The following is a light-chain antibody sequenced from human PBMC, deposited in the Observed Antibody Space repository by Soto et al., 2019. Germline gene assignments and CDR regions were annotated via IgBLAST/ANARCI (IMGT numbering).Light chain of an antibody. V-gene: IGKV3-20*01. Sequence: EIVLTQSPGTLSLSPGERATLSCRASQSVNSFYLAWYQQKPGQAPRLLIYGASTRDTGIPDRFSGSGSGTDFTLTINRLGPEDFAVYYCQQYGTSPPMYTFGQGTKLEIK. CDR1: QSVNSFY. CDR3: QQYGTSPPMYT. CDR2: GAS. J-gene: IGKJ2*01.